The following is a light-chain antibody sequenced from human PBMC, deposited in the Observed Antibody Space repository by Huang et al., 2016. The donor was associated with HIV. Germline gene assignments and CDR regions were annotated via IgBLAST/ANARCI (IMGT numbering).Light chain of an antibody. V-gene: IGKV1-5*03. J-gene: IGKJ2*01. CDR1: QSVGNG. CDR2: TAS. Sequence: DIQMTQSPSTLSASVGARVTITCRASQSVGNGLAWYQQKPGQAPKLLIYTASTLQNGVPSRFSGSGSETEFTLTINSLQPDDFATYYCQQYNRFYTFGQGTRLDIK. CDR3: QQYNRFYT.